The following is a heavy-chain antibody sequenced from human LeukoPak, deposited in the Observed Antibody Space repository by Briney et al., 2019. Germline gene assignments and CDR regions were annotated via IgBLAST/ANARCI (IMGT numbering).Heavy chain of an antibody. Sequence: PGGSLRLSCAASGFTFSSYAMSWVRQAPGKGLEWVSAISGSGGSTYYADSVKGRFTIARDNYKHTLYLQMNSLRAEATVLYYCAKGSPRRTIFGWVIPGGGAFDIWGQGTMVTVSS. V-gene: IGHV3-23*01. CDR1: GFTFSSYA. CDR3: AKGSPRRTIFGWVIPGGGAFDI. CDR2: ISGSGGST. J-gene: IGHJ3*02. D-gene: IGHD3-3*01.